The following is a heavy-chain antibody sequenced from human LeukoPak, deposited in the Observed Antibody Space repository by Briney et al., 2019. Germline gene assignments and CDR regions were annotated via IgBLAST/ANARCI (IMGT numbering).Heavy chain of an antibody. Sequence: SVKVSCKASGGTFSSYAISWVRQAPGQGREWMGRIIPILGIANYAQKFQGRVTITADKSTSTAYMELSSLRSEDTAVYYCARGIVVVPAALDYWGQGTLVTVSS. J-gene: IGHJ4*02. CDR3: ARGIVVVPAALDY. CDR2: IIPILGIA. CDR1: GGTFSSYA. V-gene: IGHV1-69*04. D-gene: IGHD2-2*01.